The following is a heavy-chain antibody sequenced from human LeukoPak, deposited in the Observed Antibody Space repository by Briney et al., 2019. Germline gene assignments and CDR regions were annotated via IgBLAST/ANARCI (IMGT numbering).Heavy chain of an antibody. CDR3: ARDGGSVTEYSSSWYLIGWWFDY. CDR2: INPSGGST. J-gene: IGHJ4*02. Sequence: ASVKVSCKASGYTFTSYYMHWVRQAPGQGLEWMGIINPSGGSTSYAQKFQGRVTMTRDMSTGTVYMELSSLRSEDTAVYYCARDGGSVTEYSSSWYLIGWWFDYWGQGTLVTVSS. CDR1: GYTFTSYY. D-gene: IGHD6-13*01. V-gene: IGHV1-46*01.